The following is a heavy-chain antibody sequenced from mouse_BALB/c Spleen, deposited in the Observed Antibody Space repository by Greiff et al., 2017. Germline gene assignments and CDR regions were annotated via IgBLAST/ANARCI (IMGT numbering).Heavy chain of an antibody. CDR3: GRDENTTGMDY. D-gene: IGHD2-12*01. CDR2: IWAGGST. Sequence: QVQLKESGPGLVAPSQTLSITCTASGFSLTSYGVHWVRQPPGQGLEWLGVIWAGGSTNYNSAHMSRLSIRKDNSKSQVFLKMNRLQADDPAMYYSGRDENTTGMDYWGQGTSVTVSA. CDR1: GFSLTSYG. V-gene: IGHV2-9*02. J-gene: IGHJ4*01.